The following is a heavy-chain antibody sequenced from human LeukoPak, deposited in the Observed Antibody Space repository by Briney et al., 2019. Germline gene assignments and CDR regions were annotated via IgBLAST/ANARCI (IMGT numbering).Heavy chain of an antibody. D-gene: IGHD5-24*01. Sequence: GGSLRLSCSASGFTFSDYAMHWVRQAPGKGLEYVPEISSNGGSTYYADSVKGRFTISRDNSKNTLYLQMSSLRAEGTAVYYCVKDSEMATINAFDIWGQGTMVTVSS. CDR2: ISSNGGST. CDR1: GFTFSDYA. CDR3: VKDSEMATINAFDI. J-gene: IGHJ3*02. V-gene: IGHV3-64D*06.